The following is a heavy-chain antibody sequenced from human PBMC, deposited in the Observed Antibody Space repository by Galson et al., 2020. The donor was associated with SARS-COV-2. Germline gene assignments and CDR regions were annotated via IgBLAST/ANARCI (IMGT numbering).Heavy chain of an antibody. D-gene: IGHD3-10*01. CDR3: ARDAFYGSGTWDVFDI. CDR2: INTNTGNP. Sequence: TSVKISCKASGNSFSGYPINWVRQATGQGLEWMGWINTNTGNPTYAQGFTGRFVFSLDTSVTTAYLQISSLEAEDTAVYYCARDAFYGSGTWDVFDIWGQGTMVTGSS. J-gene: IGHJ3*02. V-gene: IGHV7-4-1*02. CDR1: GNSFSGYP.